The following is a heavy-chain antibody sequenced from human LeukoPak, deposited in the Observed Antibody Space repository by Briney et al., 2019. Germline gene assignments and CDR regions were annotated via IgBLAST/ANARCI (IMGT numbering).Heavy chain of an antibody. CDR2: INPNSGGT. CDR1: GYTFTGYY. CDR3: ARDAYSSSWYRGGELEY. J-gene: IGHJ4*02. D-gene: IGHD6-13*01. V-gene: IGHV1-2*04. Sequence: WASVKVSCKASGYTFTGYYMHWVRQAPGQGLEWMGWINPNSGGTNYAQKFQCWVTMTRDTSISTAYMELSRLRSDDTAVYYCARDAYSSSWYRGGELEYWGQGTLVTVSS.